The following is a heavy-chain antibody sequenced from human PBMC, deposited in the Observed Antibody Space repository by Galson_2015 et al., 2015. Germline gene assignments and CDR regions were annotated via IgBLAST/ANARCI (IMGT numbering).Heavy chain of an antibody. J-gene: IGHJ4*02. CDR1: GFSLSTRGMC. CDR2: IDWDDDK. Sequence: PALVKPTQTLTLTCTFSGFSLSTRGMCVSWIRQPPGKALEWLALIDWDDDKYHSTSLKTRLTISKDTSKNQVVLTMTSMDPVDTATYYCARILRGSSTVHYSFDHWGQGTLVTVSS. V-gene: IGHV2-70*01. CDR3: ARILRGSSTVHYSFDH. D-gene: IGHD3-16*01.